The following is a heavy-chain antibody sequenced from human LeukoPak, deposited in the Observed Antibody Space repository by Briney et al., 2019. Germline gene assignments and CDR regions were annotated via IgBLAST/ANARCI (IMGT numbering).Heavy chain of an antibody. CDR1: GYTFTSYG. Sequence: GASVKVSCKASGYTFTSYGISWVRQAPGQGLEWMGYISAYNGNTNYAQRLQGRVTMTTDTSASTAYMELNSLTSEDMAVYYCAKEGLIVGTPRNYFDSWGQGTLVTVSS. CDR2: ISAYNGNT. V-gene: IGHV1-18*03. J-gene: IGHJ4*02. CDR3: AKEGLIVGTPRNYFDS. D-gene: IGHD1-26*01.